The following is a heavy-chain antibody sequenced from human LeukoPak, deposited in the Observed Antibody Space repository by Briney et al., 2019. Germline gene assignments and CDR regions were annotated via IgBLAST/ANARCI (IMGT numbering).Heavy chain of an antibody. Sequence: SETLSFNCSVSGYSLSSGYYWRWIRQPPGKGLEWIGSIYHSGITYYNPSLKSRVTISVDTSKNQFSLKLSSVTAADTAVYYCARVAVDGPNRFDYWGQGTLVTVSS. J-gene: IGHJ4*02. V-gene: IGHV4-38-2*02. D-gene: IGHD6-19*01. CDR3: ARVAVDGPNRFDY. CDR2: IYHSGIT. CDR1: GYSLSSGYY.